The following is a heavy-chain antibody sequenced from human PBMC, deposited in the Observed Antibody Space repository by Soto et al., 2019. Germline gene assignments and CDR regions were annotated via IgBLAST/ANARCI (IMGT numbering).Heavy chain of an antibody. CDR1: GFTFSSYG. CDR2: IWYDGSNK. Sequence: QVQLVESGGGVVQPGRSLRLSCAASGFTFSSYGMHWVRQAPGKGLEWVAVIWYDGSNKYYADSVKGRFTISRNNSKNTLYLQMNSLRAEDTAVYYCARDHSSAFDIWGQGTMVTVSS. CDR3: ARDHSSAFDI. V-gene: IGHV3-33*01. D-gene: IGHD2-15*01. J-gene: IGHJ3*02.